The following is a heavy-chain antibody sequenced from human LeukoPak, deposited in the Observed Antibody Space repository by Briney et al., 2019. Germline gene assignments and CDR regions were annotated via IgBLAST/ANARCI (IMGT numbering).Heavy chain of an antibody. J-gene: IGHJ4*02. D-gene: IGHD3-9*01. CDR2: ISSSGSTI. Sequence: GGSLRLSCEASGFTFSNYEMNWVRQAPGKGLEWVSYISSSGSTIYYADSVKGRFTISRDNAKNSLHLQMNTLKAEDTALYYCARAFYDSLTGYPAYFAYWAQGPLVPVPS. CDR3: ARAFYDSLTGYPAYFAY. V-gene: IGHV3-48*03. CDR1: GFTFSNYE.